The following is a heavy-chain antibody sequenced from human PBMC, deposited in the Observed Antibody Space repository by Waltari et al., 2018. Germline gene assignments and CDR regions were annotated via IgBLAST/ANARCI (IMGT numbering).Heavy chain of an antibody. CDR2: IRPILGIA. J-gene: IGHJ6*02. CDR3: ARGFGSTSSYYYYYGMDV. D-gene: IGHD2-2*01. Sequence: QVQLVQSGAEVKKPGSSVKVSCKASGGTFSSYTISWVRQAPGQGLEWIGRIRPILGIANYAQKFQGRVTITADKSTSTAYMELSSLRSEDTAVYYCARGFGSTSSYYYYYGMDVWGQGTTVTVSS. CDR1: GGTFSSYT. V-gene: IGHV1-69*02.